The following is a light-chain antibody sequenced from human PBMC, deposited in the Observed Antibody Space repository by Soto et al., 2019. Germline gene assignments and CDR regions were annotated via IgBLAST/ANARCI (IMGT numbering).Light chain of an antibody. CDR2: RNN. J-gene: IGLJ3*02. V-gene: IGLV1-47*01. Sequence: QPVLTQPPSASGTPGQRVTISCSGSSSNIGTNYICWYQHLPGTAPKLLIYRNNQRPSRVPDRFSGSKSGTSASLAISGLRSEDEADYYCTTWDDSLSGPVFGGGTKLTVL. CDR3: TTWDDSLSGPV. CDR1: SSNIGTNY.